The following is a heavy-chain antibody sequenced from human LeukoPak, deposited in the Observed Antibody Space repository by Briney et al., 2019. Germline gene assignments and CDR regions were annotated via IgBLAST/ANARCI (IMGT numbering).Heavy chain of an antibody. CDR2: IKQDESEK. CDR1: GFTVSSNY. V-gene: IGHV3-7*01. CDR3: ARDVYYYDSSGYYLSAFDM. Sequence: GGSLRLSCAASGFTVSSNYMSWVRQAPGKGLEWVANIKQDESEKYYVDSVKGRFTISRDNAKNSLYLQMNSLRAEDTAVYYCARDVYYYDSSGYYLSAFDMWGQGTMVTVSS. J-gene: IGHJ3*02. D-gene: IGHD3-22*01.